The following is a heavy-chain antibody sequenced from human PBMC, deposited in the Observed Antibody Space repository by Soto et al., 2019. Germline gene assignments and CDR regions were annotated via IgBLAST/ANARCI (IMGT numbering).Heavy chain of an antibody. CDR1: GFTFSSYG. CDR2: IWYDGSNK. D-gene: IGHD3-10*01. J-gene: IGHJ4*02. Sequence: GGSLRLSCAASGFTFSSYGMHWVRQAPGKGLEWVAVIWYDGSNKYYADSVKGRFTISRDNSKNTLYLQMNSLRAEDTAVYYCAREPRLLIWFGELHDWGRGTLVTVSS. V-gene: IGHV3-33*01. CDR3: AREPRLLIWFGELHD.